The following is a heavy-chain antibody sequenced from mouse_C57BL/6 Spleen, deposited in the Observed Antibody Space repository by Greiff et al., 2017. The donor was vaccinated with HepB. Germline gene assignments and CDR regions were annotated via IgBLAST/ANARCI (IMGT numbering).Heavy chain of an antibody. V-gene: IGHV5-16*01. Sequence: DVHLVESEGGLVQPGSSMKLSCTASGFTFSDYYMAWVRQVPEKGLEWVANINYDGSSTYYLDSLKSRFIISRDNAKNILYLQMSSLKSEDTATYYCARDKTYYTHYAMDYWGQGTSVTVSS. J-gene: IGHJ4*01. CDR2: INYDGSST. CDR1: GFTFSDYY. D-gene: IGHD2-12*01. CDR3: ARDKTYYTHYAMDY.